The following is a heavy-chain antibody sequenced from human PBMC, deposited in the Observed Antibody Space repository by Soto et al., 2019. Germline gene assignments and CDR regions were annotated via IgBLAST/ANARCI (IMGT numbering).Heavy chain of an antibody. D-gene: IGHD2-2*01. V-gene: IGHV4-59*01. Sequence: PSETLSLTCPVSGGSISSYDWSWIRQPPGKGLEWIGYIYYSGSTNYNPSLKSRVTISVDTSKNQFSLKLSSVTAADTAVYHCARVPTTSRYCSSTSCYGYYFDYWGQGTLVTVSS. CDR3: ARVPTTSRYCSSTSCYGYYFDY. CDR1: GGSISSYD. CDR2: IYYSGST. J-gene: IGHJ4*01.